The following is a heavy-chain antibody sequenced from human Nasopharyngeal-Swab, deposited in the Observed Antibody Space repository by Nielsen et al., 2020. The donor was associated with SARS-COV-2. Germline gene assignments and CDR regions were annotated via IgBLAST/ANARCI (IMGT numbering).Heavy chain of an antibody. J-gene: IGHJ1*01. CDR3: ARVTGTPEYFQH. CDR1: GFTFSSYS. D-gene: IGHD3-10*01. V-gene: IGHV3-21*01. CDR2: ISSSSYI. Sequence: GESLKISCAASGFTFSSYSMNWVRQAPGKGLEWVSSISSSSYIYYADSVKGRFTISRDNAKHSLYLQMNSLRAEDTAVYYCARVTGTPEYFQHWGQGTLVTVSS.